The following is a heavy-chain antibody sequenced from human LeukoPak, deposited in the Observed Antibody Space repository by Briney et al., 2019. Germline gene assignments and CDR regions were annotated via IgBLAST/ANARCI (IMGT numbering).Heavy chain of an antibody. J-gene: IGHJ4*02. V-gene: IGHV3-7*03. CDR3: ARELALGIGAYNY. CDR2: IKQDGSEK. Sequence: GGSLRLSCAASGFTFSGYYMSWVRQAPGKGLEWVAKIKQDGSEKYYVDSVKGRFTISRDNAKNSLDLQMNGLRAEDTAVYYCARELALGIGAYNYWGQGTLVTVSS. CDR1: GFTFSGYY. D-gene: IGHD1-26*01.